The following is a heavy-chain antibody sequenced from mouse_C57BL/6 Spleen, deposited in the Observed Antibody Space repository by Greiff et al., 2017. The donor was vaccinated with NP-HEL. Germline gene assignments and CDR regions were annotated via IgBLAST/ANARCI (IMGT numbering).Heavy chain of an antibody. V-gene: IGHV1-64*01. J-gene: IGHJ3*01. CDR3: ARWGPGDWFAY. Sequence: QVQLQQSGAELVKPGASVKLSCKASGYTFTSYWMHWVKQRPGQGLEWIGMIHPNSGSTNYNEKFKSKATLTVDKSSSTAYMQLSSLTSEDSAVYYCARWGPGDWFAYWGQGTLVTVSA. CDR1: GYTFTSYW. CDR2: IHPNSGST.